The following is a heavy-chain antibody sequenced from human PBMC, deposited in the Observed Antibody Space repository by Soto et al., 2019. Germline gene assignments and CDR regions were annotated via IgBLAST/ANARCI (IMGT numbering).Heavy chain of an antibody. J-gene: IGHJ6*02. V-gene: IGHV3-48*01. CDR1: GFTLSSYS. CDR2: ISSSSSTI. Sequence: EVQLVESGGGLVQPGGSLRLSCAASGFTLSSYSMNWVRQAPGKGLEWVSYISSSSSTIYYADSVKGRFTISRDNAKNSLYLQMNSLRAEDTAVYYCARADSGYAQGYYYYGMDVWGQGTTVTVSS. D-gene: IGHD5-12*01. CDR3: ARADSGYAQGYYYYGMDV.